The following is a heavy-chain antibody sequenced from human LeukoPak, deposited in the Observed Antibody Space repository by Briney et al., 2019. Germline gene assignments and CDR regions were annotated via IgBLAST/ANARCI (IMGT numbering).Heavy chain of an antibody. D-gene: IGHD2-15*01. V-gene: IGHV3-23*01. Sequence: GGSLRLSCAASGFTFSSYAMGWVRQAPGKGLEWVSAISGSGGSTYYADSVKGRFTISRDNSKNTLYLQMNSPRAEDTAVYYCAKTHCSGGSCYSYYYYGMDVWGQGTTVTGSS. CDR3: AKTHCSGGSCYSYYYYGMDV. CDR2: ISGSGGST. CDR1: GFTFSSYA. J-gene: IGHJ6*02.